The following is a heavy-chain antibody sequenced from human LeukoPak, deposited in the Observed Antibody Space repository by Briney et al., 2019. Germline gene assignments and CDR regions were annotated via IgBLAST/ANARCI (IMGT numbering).Heavy chain of an antibody. CDR3: AGWTDCGGDCLILDY. Sequence: PSETLSLTCSVSGGSISGYYWSWSRQPPGKGVEWIGNLYYKRGAWYKSSLKSRVTTSVDTSKNEFSLMLRSVTAADTAVYYCAGWTDCGGDCLILDYWGQGILVTVSS. CDR1: GGSISGYY. CDR2: LYYKRGA. V-gene: IGHV4-59*12. J-gene: IGHJ4*02. D-gene: IGHD2-21*02.